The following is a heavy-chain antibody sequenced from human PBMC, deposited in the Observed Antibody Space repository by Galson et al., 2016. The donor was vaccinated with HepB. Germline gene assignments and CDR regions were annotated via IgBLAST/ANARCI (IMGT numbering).Heavy chain of an antibody. CDR2: INPNGVLT. Sequence: SVKVSCKASGYTFTSHWMHWVRQAPGQGLEWMGIINPNGVLTRYAQKFQGRLTIIRDTSKSTFYMELSSLKPEHTAVYYCARDVSIAVDVTWWFHPWGQGSLVIVSS. D-gene: IGHD6-19*01. CDR3: ARDVSIAVDVTWWFHP. CDR1: GYTFTSHW. V-gene: IGHV1-46*01. J-gene: IGHJ5*02.